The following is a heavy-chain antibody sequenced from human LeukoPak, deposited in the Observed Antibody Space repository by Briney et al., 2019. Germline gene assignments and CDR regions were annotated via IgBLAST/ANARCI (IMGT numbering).Heavy chain of an antibody. D-gene: IGHD4-17*01. CDR3: AKGLTTVTAGGIDY. V-gene: IGHV3-9*01. J-gene: IGHJ4*02. CDR2: ISWSSGSI. Sequence: GGSLRLSCAASGFTFDDYAMHWVRQAPGKGLEWVSGISWSSGSIGYADSVKGRFTISRDNAKNSLYLQMNSLRAEDTALYYCAKGLTTVTAGGIDYWGQGTLVTVSS. CDR1: GFTFDDYA.